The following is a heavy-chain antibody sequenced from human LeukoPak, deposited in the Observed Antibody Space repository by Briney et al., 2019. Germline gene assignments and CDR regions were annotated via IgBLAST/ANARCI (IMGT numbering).Heavy chain of an antibody. J-gene: IGHJ4*02. CDR3: AKTVSGSYSYQGGDY. Sequence: GGSLTLSCAASGFTFSSYAMRWVRQAPGKGLEWVSAISGSGENTNYADSVKGRFTMSRDNSRNMLYLQMNSLRDEDTAKYYCAKTVSGSYSYQGGDYWGQGTLVTVSS. CDR2: ISGSGENT. CDR1: GFTFSSYA. D-gene: IGHD3-16*02. V-gene: IGHV3-23*01.